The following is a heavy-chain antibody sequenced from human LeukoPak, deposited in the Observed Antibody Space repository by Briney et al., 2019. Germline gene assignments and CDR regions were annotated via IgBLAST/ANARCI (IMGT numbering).Heavy chain of an antibody. CDR2: IYYSGST. CDR1: GGSISSYY. D-gene: IGHD3-22*01. V-gene: IGHV4-59*01. Sequence: SETLSLTCTVSGGSISSYYWSWIRQPPGKGLEWIGYIYYSGSTNYNPSLKSRVTISVDTSKNQFSLKLSSVTAADTAAYYCARVSDSSGYNDAFDIWGQGTMVTVSS. CDR3: ARVSDSSGYNDAFDI. J-gene: IGHJ3*02.